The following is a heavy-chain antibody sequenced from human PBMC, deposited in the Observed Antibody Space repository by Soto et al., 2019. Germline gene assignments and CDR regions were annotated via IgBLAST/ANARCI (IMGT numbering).Heavy chain of an antibody. CDR1: GGSISSSNW. CDR3: ARDLGGIYCTSTSCYGDYYFGIDV. J-gene: IGHJ6*02. V-gene: IGHV4-4*02. D-gene: IGHD2-2*01. Sequence: SETLSLTCAVSGGSISSSNWWSWVRQPPGKGLEWIGEIYHSGSTNYNPSLKSRVTISVDTSKNQFSLRLSSVTAADTAVYYCARDLGGIYCTSTSCYGDYYFGIDVWGQGTTVTVSS. CDR2: IYHSGST.